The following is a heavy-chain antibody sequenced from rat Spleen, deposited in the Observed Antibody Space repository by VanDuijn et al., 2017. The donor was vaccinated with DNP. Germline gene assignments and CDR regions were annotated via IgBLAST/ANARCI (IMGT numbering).Heavy chain of an antibody. CDR1: GFSFSDYY. D-gene: IGHD1-2*01. V-gene: IGHV5-22*01. Sequence: EVQLVESGGGLVQPGRSLKLSCAASGFSFSDYYMAWVRQAPTKGLEWVAYIGSDAYAPYYGDSVKGRFTISRDNAKSTLYLQMNSLRSEDMATYYCVRHEDSSSHIYGFAYWGQGTLVTVSS. CDR2: IGSDAYAP. J-gene: IGHJ3*01. CDR3: VRHEDSSSHIYGFAY.